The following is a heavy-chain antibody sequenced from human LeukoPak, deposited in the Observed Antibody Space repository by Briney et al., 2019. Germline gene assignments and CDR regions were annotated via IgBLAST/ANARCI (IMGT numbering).Heavy chain of an antibody. CDR2: MSHSGTT. CDR3: ARVVGATQLDY. CDR1: GYSISSNYY. V-gene: IGHV4-38-2*02. Sequence: SETLSLTCTVSGYSISSNYYWAWIRQPPGKGLEWIGNMSHSGTTAYNPSLKSRVTISKDTSKNQFSLNLRFVTAADTAVYYCARVVGATQLDYWGQGILVTVSS. J-gene: IGHJ4*02. D-gene: IGHD1-26*01.